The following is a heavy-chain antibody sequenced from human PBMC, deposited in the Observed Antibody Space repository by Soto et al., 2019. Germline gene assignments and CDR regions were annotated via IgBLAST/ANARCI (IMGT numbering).Heavy chain of an antibody. V-gene: IGHV3-30*18. CDR1: GFTFSSHA. CDR3: AKGGSLLYDY. CDR2: ISYDGSNK. D-gene: IGHD3-10*01. Sequence: GGSLRLSCTASGFTFSSHAMHWVRQAPGKGLEWVAVISYDGSNKYCADSVKGRFTISRDNSNNTLYLQMNSLRAEDTAVYYCAKGGSLLYDYWGQGTLVTVSS. J-gene: IGHJ4*02.